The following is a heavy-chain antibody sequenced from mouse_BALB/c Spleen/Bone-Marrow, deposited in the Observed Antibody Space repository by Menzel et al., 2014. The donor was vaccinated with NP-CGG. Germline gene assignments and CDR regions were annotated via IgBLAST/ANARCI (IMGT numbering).Heavy chain of an antibody. CDR3: AREWTARTPSH. J-gene: IGHJ2*01. D-gene: IGHD3-2*01. CDR2: INPGSGGA. CDR1: GYAFTSYL. Sequence: VQLQQSGAELVRPGTSVKVSCKASGYAFTSYLIEWIKQRPGQGLEWIGVINPGSGGANYNEKFKGKATLTADKSSSTAYMQISSLTSDDSAVYFCAREWTARTPSHWGQGTALTVSS. V-gene: IGHV1-54*01.